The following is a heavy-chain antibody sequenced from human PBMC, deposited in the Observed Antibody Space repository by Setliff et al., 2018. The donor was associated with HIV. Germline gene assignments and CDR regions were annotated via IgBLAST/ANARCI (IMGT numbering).Heavy chain of an antibody. V-gene: IGHV3-30*02. CDR2: IRYDGSKK. D-gene: IGHD3-22*01. J-gene: IGHJ4*02. CDR3: AKDHRVVSYYYVSSGYDY. Sequence: GGCLRLSCAASGFTFRSYGMHWVRQAPGKGLEWVAFIRYDGSKKYYEDSVKGRFTISRDNSKNTLYLQMNSLRAEDTAMYYCAKDHRVVSYYYVSSGYDYWGQGTLVTVSS. CDR1: GFTFRSYG.